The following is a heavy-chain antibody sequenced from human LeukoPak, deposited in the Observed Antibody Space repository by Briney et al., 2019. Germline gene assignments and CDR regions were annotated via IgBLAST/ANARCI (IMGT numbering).Heavy chain of an antibody. CDR2: INQDGSDK. CDR1: GFTFSSYG. J-gene: IGHJ3*02. D-gene: IGHD7-27*01. Sequence: GGSLRLSCAASGFTFSSYGMNWVRQAPGKGLECVANINQDGSDKYYVDSVKGRFTISRDNTKNSLYLQMNSLRAEDTAVYHCAVWALFANFDIWGQGTMVTVSS. CDR3: AVWALFANFDI. V-gene: IGHV3-7*01.